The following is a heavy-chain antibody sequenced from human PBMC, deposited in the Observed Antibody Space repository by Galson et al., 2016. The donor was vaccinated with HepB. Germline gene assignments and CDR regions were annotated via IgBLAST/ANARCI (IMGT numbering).Heavy chain of an antibody. Sequence: SLRLSCAASGFTFSDYYISWVRQAPGEALQWVSYVSSSGNSIYYADSVKGRFTISRDNAKNSLYLQLNSLRAEDTAVYFCARFQEGGYDSTSYYYYYGFDVWGQGTTVTVSS. CDR1: GFTFSDYY. CDR3: ARFQEGGYDSTSYYYYYGFDV. J-gene: IGHJ6*02. V-gene: IGHV3-11*01. D-gene: IGHD5-12*01. CDR2: VSSSGNSI.